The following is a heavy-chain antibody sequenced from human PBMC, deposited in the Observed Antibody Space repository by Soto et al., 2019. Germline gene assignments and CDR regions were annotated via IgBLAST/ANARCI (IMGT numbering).Heavy chain of an antibody. J-gene: IGHJ5*02. CDR2: IIPIFGTA. CDR1: GGTFSSYA. V-gene: IGHV1-69*13. CDR3: ASHIAAAPVRYNWFDP. D-gene: IGHD6-13*01. Sequence: WASVKVSCKASGGTFSSYAISWVRQAPGQGLEWMGGIIPIFGTANYAQKFQGGVTITADESTSTAYMELSSLRSEDTAVYYCASHIAAAPVRYNWFDPWGQGTLVTVSS.